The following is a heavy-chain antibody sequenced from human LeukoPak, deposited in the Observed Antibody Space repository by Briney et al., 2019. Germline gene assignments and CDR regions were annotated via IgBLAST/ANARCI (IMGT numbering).Heavy chain of an antibody. CDR2: IRYDGSNK. Sequence: GGSLRLSCADSGSNFEDYGMHWVRQAPGKGLEWAAFIRYDGSNKYHADSVKGRFTISRDNSKNTLYLQLNTLRAEDTAVYYCANGYYYSILTGYYKDRDTSFQYWGQGTLVTVSS. CDR1: GSNFEDYG. D-gene: IGHD3-9*01. CDR3: ANGYYYSILTGYYKDRDTSFQY. V-gene: IGHV3-30*02. J-gene: IGHJ1*01.